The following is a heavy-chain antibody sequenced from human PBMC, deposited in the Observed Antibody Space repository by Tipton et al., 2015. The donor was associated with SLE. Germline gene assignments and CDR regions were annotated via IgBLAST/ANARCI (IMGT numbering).Heavy chain of an antibody. CDR1: GGSISSGSYY. Sequence: TLSLTCTVSGGSISSGSYYWSWIRQPAGKGLEWIGSIYHSGSTYYNPSLKGRVTISVDTSKNQFSLKLSSVTAADTAVYYCAKGVGPRSDAFDIWGQGTMVTVSS. CDR3: AKGVGPRSDAFDI. CDR2: IYHSGST. V-gene: IGHV4-39*07. J-gene: IGHJ3*02. D-gene: IGHD3-16*01.